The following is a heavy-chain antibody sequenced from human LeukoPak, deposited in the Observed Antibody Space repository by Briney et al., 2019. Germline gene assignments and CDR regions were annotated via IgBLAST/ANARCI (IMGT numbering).Heavy chain of an antibody. CDR2: IIPIFGTA. CDR3: ARVWSHSGYDYLFTRENYYYYMDV. D-gene: IGHD5-12*01. Sequence: ASVKVPCKASGGTFSSYAISWVRQAPGQGLEWMGGIIPIFGTANYAQKFQGRVTITADKSTSTAYMELSSLRSEDTAVYYCARVWSHSGYDYLFTRENYYYYMDVWGKGTTVTVSS. V-gene: IGHV1-69*06. J-gene: IGHJ6*03. CDR1: GGTFSSYA.